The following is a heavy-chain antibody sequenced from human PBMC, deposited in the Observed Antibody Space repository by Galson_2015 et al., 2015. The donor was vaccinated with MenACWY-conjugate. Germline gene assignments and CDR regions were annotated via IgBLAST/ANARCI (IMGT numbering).Heavy chain of an antibody. CDR2: IYYSGST. CDR3: ARSPGGHSSGGQIDS. CDR1: GGSLTAYY. D-gene: IGHD5-18*01. Sequence: LSLTCSVSGGSLTAYYWAWIRQPPGKGLEWIGCIYYSGSTKYSPSLNSRVTISVDTSNNQFSLKLSSVTAADTAVYYCARSPGGHSSGGQIDSWGQGSLVTVSS. V-gene: IGHV4-59*01. J-gene: IGHJ5*01.